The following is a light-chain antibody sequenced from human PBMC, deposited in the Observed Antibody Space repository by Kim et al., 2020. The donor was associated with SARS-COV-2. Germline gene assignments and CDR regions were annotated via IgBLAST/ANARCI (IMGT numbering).Light chain of an antibody. Sequence: EVVMTQSPATLSVSPGERATLSYRASQSISNKLAWYQHKPGQAPRLLIYGAATRATDIPARFSGSGSGTEFTLTISSLQSEDFAVYYCQQYNYWPIYSFGQGTKLEI. CDR2: GAA. V-gene: IGKV3-15*01. CDR3: QQYNYWPIYS. J-gene: IGKJ2*03. CDR1: QSISNK.